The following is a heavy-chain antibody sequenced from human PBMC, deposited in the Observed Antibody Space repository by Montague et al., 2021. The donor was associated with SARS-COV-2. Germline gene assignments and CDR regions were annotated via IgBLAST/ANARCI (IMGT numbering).Heavy chain of an antibody. Sequence: SETLSLTCTVSGGSINSYYWSWIRQPPGKGLEWIGYIYYSGSTNYNPSLKSRVTISVDTSKNQFSLKLSSVTAADTAVYYCARAEQQLACYYYYGMDVWGQGTTVTVSS. CDR3: ARAEQQLACYYYYGMDV. D-gene: IGHD6-13*01. CDR1: GGSINSYY. J-gene: IGHJ6*02. V-gene: IGHV4-59*12. CDR2: IYYSGST.